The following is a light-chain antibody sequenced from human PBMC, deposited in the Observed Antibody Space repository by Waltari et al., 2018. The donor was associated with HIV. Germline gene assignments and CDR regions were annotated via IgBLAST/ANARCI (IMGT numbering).Light chain of an antibody. V-gene: IGKV3-11*01. CDR1: QSVSSY. CDR2: AAS. CDR3: QQRSNWPLT. J-gene: IGKJ4*01. Sequence: EIVLTQSPATLSLSPGERATLSCRASQSVSSYLAWYQQNPGRAPRLLIYAASNRATGIPARFSGSGSGTDFTLTISSLEPEDFAVYYCQQRSNWPLTFGGGTKVEIK.